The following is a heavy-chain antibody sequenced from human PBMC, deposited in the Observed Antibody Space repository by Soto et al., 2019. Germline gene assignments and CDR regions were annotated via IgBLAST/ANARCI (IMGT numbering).Heavy chain of an antibody. J-gene: IGHJ4*02. V-gene: IGHV3-30*18. D-gene: IGHD5-18*01. CDR1: GFTFSSYG. Sequence: GGSLRLSCAASGFTFSSYGMHWVRQAPGKGLEWVAVISYDGSNKYYADSVKGRFTISRDNSKNTLYLQMNSLRAEDTAVYYCAKDFSPSSVGYSYGIDYWGQGTLVTVSS. CDR2: ISYDGSNK. CDR3: AKDFSPSSVGYSYGIDY.